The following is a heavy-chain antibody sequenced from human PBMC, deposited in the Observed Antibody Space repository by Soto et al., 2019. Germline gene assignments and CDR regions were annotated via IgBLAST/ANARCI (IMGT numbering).Heavy chain of an antibody. CDR2: IIPILGIA. J-gene: IGHJ5*02. CDR1: GGTFSSYT. CDR3: ARESIVGATRWFDP. D-gene: IGHD1-26*01. V-gene: IGHV1-69*04. Sequence: SVKVSCKASGGTFSSYTISWVRQAPGQGLEWMGRIIPILGIANYAQKFQGRVTITADKSTSTAYMELSSLRSEDTAVYYCARESIVGATRWFDPWGQGTLVTVS.